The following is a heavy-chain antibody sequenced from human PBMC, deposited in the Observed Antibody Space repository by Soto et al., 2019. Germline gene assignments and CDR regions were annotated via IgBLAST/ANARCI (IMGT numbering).Heavy chain of an antibody. Sequence: ETLYLTLAVYGGSFSGYYWSLIRQPPGKGLEWIGEINHSGSTNYNPSLKSRVTISVDTSKNQFSLKLSSVTAADTAVYYCARFTPSYDFWSGYYGSWFDPWGQGTLVTVS. CDR2: INHSGST. V-gene: IGHV4-34*01. D-gene: IGHD3-3*01. CDR3: ARFTPSYDFWSGYYGSWFDP. J-gene: IGHJ5*02. CDR1: GGSFSGYY.